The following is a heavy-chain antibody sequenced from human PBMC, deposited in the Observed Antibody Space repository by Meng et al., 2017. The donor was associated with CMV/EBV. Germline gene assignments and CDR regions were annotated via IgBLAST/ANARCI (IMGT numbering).Heavy chain of an antibody. J-gene: IGHJ5*02. CDR1: GGSISSYY. V-gene: IGHV4-4*07. D-gene: IGHD2-2*01. Sequence: DSGPGLVKPSEPPPLTCTVSGGSISSYYWSWIRQPAGKGLEWIGRIYTSGSTNYNPSLKSRVTMSVDTSKNQFSLKLSSVTAADTAVYYCARDLMNCSSTSCANWFDPWGQGTLVTVSS. CDR3: ARDLMNCSSTSCANWFDP. CDR2: IYTSGST.